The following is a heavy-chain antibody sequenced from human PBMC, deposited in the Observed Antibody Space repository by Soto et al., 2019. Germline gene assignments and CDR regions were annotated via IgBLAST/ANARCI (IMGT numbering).Heavy chain of an antibody. J-gene: IGHJ4*02. Sequence: QVQLQQWGAGLLKPSETLSLTCAVYGGSFSGYYWSWIRPPPGKGLEWIGEINHSGSTNYNPSLKSRVTISVDTSKNQFSPKLSSVTAADTAVYYCASHVWFGEFYFDYWGQGTLVTVSS. V-gene: IGHV4-34*01. D-gene: IGHD3-10*01. CDR1: GGSFSGYY. CDR3: ASHVWFGEFYFDY. CDR2: INHSGST.